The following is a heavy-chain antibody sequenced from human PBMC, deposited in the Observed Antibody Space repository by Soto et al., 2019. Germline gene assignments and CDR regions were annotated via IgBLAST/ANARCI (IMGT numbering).Heavy chain of an antibody. CDR3: ARGSQLERDALDI. D-gene: IGHD1-1*01. J-gene: IGHJ3*02. CDR2: IYYTGHT. CDR1: GVSINSGGYY. Sequence: QVQLQESGPGLVKPSQTLSLTCSVSGVSINSGGYYWSWIRHHPGKGLEWIGYIYYTGHTFYNAPIKSRVAMSLDTSKNQFSLKLSSVTAADTAGYYCARGSQLERDALDIWGQGTMVTVSS. V-gene: IGHV4-31*03.